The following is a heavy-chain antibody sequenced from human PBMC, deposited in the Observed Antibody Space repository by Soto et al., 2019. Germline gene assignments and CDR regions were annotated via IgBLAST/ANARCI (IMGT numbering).Heavy chain of an antibody. CDR3: ARDQNRITGTTTLGWFDP. D-gene: IGHD1-7*01. Sequence: SETLSLTCAVSGGSISSSNWWSWVRQPPGKGLEWIGEIYHSGSTNYNPSLKSRVTISVDKSKNQFSLKLSSVTAADTAVYYCARDQNRITGTTTLGWFDPWGQGTLVTV. CDR2: IYHSGST. J-gene: IGHJ5*02. CDR1: GGSISSSNW. V-gene: IGHV4-4*02.